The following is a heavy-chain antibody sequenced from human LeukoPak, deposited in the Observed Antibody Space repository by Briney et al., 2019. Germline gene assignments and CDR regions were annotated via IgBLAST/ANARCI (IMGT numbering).Heavy chain of an antibody. J-gene: IGHJ5*02. CDR3: ARLLGDSTIYDL. CDR2: IRQNGIET. D-gene: IGHD3-16*01. V-gene: IGHV3-7*01. CDR1: GFTFSSYS. Sequence: PGGSLRLSCAASGFTFSSYSMHWVRQAAGKGLEWVATIRQNGIETHYVDSVKGRFIISRDNAENSVSLQMNSLRDEDTAMYYCARLLGDSTIYDLWGQGTQVTVSS.